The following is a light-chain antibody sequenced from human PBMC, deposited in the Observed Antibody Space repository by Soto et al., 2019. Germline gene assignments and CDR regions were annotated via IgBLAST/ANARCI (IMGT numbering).Light chain of an antibody. J-gene: IGKJ2*01. V-gene: IGKV1-27*01. CDR1: QGISHY. CDR3: QKSNSAPHT. Sequence: DIQMTQSPSSLSASVGDRVTITCRASQGISHYLAWYQQKPGKVPKLLIYAASTLQSGVPFRFSGSGSGTDFTLTISDLQPEDVATYYCQKSNSAPHTFGQGTKLEIK. CDR2: AAS.